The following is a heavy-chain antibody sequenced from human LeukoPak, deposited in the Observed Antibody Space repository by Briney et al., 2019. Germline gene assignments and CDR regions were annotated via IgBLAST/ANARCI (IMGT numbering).Heavy chain of an antibody. Sequence: ASVKVSCKASGYTFTGYYMHWVRQAPGQGLEWMGWINPNSGGTNYAQKFQGRVTMTRDTSISTAYMELSRLRSDDTAVYYCVRAENTMTHLDYWGQGTLVTVSS. D-gene: IGHD3-22*01. CDR2: INPNSGGT. CDR3: VRAENTMTHLDY. V-gene: IGHV1-2*02. J-gene: IGHJ4*02. CDR1: GYTFTGYY.